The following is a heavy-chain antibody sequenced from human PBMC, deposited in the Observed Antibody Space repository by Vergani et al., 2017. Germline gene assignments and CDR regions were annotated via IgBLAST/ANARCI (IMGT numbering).Heavy chain of an antibody. CDR1: GGTFSSYA. CDR2: IIPILGIA. Sequence: QVQLVQSGAEVKKPGSSVKVSCKASGGTFSSYAISWVRQAPGQGLEWMGRIIPILGIANYAQKFQGRVTITADKSTSTAYMELSSLRSEDTAVYYCASTPAKRGGSYYFDYWGQGTLVTVSS. V-gene: IGHV1-69*04. J-gene: IGHJ4*02. CDR3: ASTPAKRGGSYYFDY. D-gene: IGHD1-26*01.